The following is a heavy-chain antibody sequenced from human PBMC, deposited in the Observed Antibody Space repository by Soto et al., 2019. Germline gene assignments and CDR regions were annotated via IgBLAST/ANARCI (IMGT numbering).Heavy chain of an antibody. CDR2: ISSSGTST. V-gene: IGHV3-23*01. J-gene: IGHJ4*02. D-gene: IGHD6-13*01. Sequence: PGGSLRLSCAASGFTFSDYYMSWIRQAPGKGLEWVSSISSSGTSTYYADSVKGRFTISRDNSKNTLYLQMNSLRAEDTAVYYSAYSSTPFDYWGQGTLVTVSS. CDR3: AYSSTPFDY. CDR1: GFTFSDYY.